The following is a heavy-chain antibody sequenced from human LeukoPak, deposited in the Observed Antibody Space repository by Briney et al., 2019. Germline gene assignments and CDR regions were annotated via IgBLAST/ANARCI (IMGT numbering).Heavy chain of an antibody. V-gene: IGHV3-74*01. CDR1: GFTVSSYW. CDR3: ARVSSSSWWALDY. Sequence: PGGSLRLSWAASGFTVSSYWMHWVRQAPGKGLVWVSRINTDGSSTSYADSVKGRFTISRDNAKNTLYLQMNSLRAEDTAVYYCARVSSSSWWALDYWGQGTLVTVSS. CDR2: INTDGSST. J-gene: IGHJ4*02. D-gene: IGHD6-13*01.